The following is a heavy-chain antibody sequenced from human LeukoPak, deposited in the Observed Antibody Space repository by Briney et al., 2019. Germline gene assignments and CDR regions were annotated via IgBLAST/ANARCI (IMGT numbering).Heavy chain of an antibody. CDR2: INRKGGST. V-gene: IGHV3-20*01. Sequence: GGSLRLSCAASGFTFDDYGMSWVRQAPGKGLEWVSVINRKGGSTTYADSVRGRFTISRDNAKNSLYLEMNSLRAEDTALYHCARRPYSSSSHYFDYWGQGTLVTVSS. CDR3: ARRPYSSSSHYFDY. J-gene: IGHJ4*02. D-gene: IGHD6-6*01. CDR1: GFTFDDYG.